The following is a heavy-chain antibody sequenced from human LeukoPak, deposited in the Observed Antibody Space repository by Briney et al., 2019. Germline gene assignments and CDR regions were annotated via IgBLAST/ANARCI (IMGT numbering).Heavy chain of an antibody. V-gene: IGHV3-15*01. CDR3: VTRVKSTGDY. Sequence: GGSLRLSCEGSGFTFSNVWMNWVRQASGKGLEWIGRIKTKTEGGTTEYAAPMKGRFTISRDDSKNTMYLQMNSLKTEDTAPYYCVTRVKSTGDYWGQGTLVTVSS. J-gene: IGHJ4*02. CDR2: IKTKTEGGTT. CDR1: GFTFSNVW. D-gene: IGHD1-14*01.